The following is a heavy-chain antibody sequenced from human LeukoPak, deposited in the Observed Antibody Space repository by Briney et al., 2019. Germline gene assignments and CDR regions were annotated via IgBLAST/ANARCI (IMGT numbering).Heavy chain of an antibody. CDR2: LVYDARS. V-gene: IGHV3-33*01. Sequence: GGSLRLSCAASGFTFSGFGMHWVRQAPGKGLEWVARLVYDARSDYANSVKGRFSISRDDSKNTLFLDMSNLRVEDTALYYCARDLSAAFDFWGQGVPVTVSS. CDR1: GFTFSGFG. J-gene: IGHJ4*02. D-gene: IGHD6-25*01. CDR3: ARDLSAAFDF.